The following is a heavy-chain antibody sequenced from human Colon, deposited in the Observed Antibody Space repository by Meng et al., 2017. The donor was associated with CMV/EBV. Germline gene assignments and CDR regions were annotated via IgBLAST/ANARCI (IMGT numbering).Heavy chain of an antibody. V-gene: IGHV1-8*01. CDR3: TRGQFFSDY. D-gene: IGHD6-19*01. CDR1: VYHFTSYE. J-gene: IGHJ4*02. Sequence: SCKASVYHFTSYEITWVRQAPGQGLEWMGYMNAYNGNTGYVQKFQGRVTMNRDTSISTAYMELSSLRSDDTAVYYCTRGQFFSDYWGQGTLVTVSS. CDR2: MNAYNGNT.